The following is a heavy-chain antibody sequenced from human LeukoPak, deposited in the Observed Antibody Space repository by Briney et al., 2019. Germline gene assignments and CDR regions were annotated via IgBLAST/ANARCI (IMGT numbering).Heavy chain of an antibody. Sequence: ASVKVSCTVSGYTLTELSMHWVRQAPGKGLEWMGGFDPEDGETIYAQKFQGRVTMTEDTSTDTAYMELSSLRSEDTAVYYCAAFAEQRWAAAGGYWGQGTLVTVSS. CDR1: GYTLTELS. CDR2: FDPEDGET. V-gene: IGHV1-24*01. D-gene: IGHD6-13*01. CDR3: AAFAEQRWAAAGGY. J-gene: IGHJ4*02.